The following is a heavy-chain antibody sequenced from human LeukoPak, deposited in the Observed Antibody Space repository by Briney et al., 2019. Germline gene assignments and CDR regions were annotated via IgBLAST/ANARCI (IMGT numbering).Heavy chain of an antibody. CDR3: ARDHSTGSSDAFDI. J-gene: IGHJ3*02. Sequence: SETLSLTCTVSGGSISSSSYYWGWIRQPPGKGLEWIGSIYYSGSTYYNPSLKSRVTISVDTSKNQFSLKLSSVTAADTAVYYCARDHSTGSSDAFDIWGQGTMVTVSS. D-gene: IGHD3-9*01. CDR1: GGSISSSSYY. CDR2: IYYSGST. V-gene: IGHV4-39*07.